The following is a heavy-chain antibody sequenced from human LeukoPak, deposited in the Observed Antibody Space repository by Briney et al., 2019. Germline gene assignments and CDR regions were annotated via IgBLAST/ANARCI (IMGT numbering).Heavy chain of an antibody. CDR3: ARGAPGSSSSDY. CDR2: ISYDGSNK. V-gene: IGHV3-30*03. CDR1: GFTFSTYG. D-gene: IGHD6-6*01. J-gene: IGHJ4*02. Sequence: PGGSLRLSCAASGFTFSTYGIHWVRQAPGKGLEWVAVISYDGSNKYYADSVKGRFTISRDNAKNSLYLQMNSLRAEDTAVYYCARGAPGSSSSDYWGQGTLVTVSS.